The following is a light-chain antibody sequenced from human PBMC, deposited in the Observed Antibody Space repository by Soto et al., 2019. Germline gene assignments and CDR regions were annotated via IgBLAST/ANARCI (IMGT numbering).Light chain of an antibody. Sequence: EIVLTQSPATLSLSPGERATLSCRASQSVRTSLAWYQQQSGQAPRLLIYDASNKATGIPARFSGSGSGADFTLTISSLELQDFAVYYCQQRSNWPGTFGQGTKVEIK. V-gene: IGKV3-11*01. CDR1: QSVRTS. CDR3: QQRSNWPGT. CDR2: DAS. J-gene: IGKJ1*01.